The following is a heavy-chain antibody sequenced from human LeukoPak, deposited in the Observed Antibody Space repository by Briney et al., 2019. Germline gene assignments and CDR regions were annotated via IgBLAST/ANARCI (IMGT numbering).Heavy chain of an antibody. CDR3: ARGSPPHYYFDY. CDR2: ISSSSSYI. CDR1: GFTFSSYS. Sequence: GGSLRLSCAASGFTFSSYSMNWVRQAPGKGLEWVSSISSSSSYIYYADSVKGRFTVSRDNAKNSLYLQMNSLRAEDTAVYYCARGSPPHYYFDYWAREPWSPSPQ. V-gene: IGHV3-21*01. J-gene: IGHJ4*02.